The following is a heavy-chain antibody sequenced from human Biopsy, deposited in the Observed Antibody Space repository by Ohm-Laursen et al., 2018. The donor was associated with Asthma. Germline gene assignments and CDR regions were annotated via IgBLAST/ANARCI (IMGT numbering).Heavy chain of an antibody. V-gene: IGHV1-18*01. CDR2: ISVYNGNT. J-gene: IGHJ6*02. Sequence: ASVKVSCKASGYTFNSAGITWVRQAPGQGLEWMGWISVYNGNTKVAQKLQDRVTMITDTSTSTAYMELRSLRSDDTALYFCARAVDYSHYYGIDVWGQGTTVTVS. CDR1: GYTFNSAG. CDR3: ARAVDYSHYYGIDV. D-gene: IGHD3-10*01.